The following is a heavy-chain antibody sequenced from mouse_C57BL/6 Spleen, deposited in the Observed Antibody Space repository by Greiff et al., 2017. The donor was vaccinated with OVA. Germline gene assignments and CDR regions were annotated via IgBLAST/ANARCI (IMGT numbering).Heavy chain of an antibody. CDR1: GYAFSSSW. V-gene: IGHV1-82*01. CDR3: ASNSNYETWFAY. Sequence: QVQLQQSGPELVKPGASVKISCKASGYAFSSSWMNWVKQRPGKGLEWIGRIYPGDGDTNYNGKFKGKATLTADKSSSTAYMQLSSLTSEDSAVYFCASNSNYETWFAYWGQGTLVTVSA. J-gene: IGHJ3*01. CDR2: IYPGDGDT. D-gene: IGHD2-5*01.